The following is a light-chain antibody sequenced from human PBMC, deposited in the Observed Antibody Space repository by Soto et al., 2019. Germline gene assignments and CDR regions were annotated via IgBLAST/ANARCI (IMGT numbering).Light chain of an antibody. CDR3: LQNNRYPWT. CDR2: AAS. CDR1: QDISDF. J-gene: IGKJ1*01. Sequence: DIQMTQSPSAMSASVGGRVTITCRASQDISDFLAWFQQKPGEVPKRLIYAASSLESGVPSRFSGSGSGTEFTLTISSLQPEDFATYYCLQNNRYPWTFGQGTKVEIK. V-gene: IGKV1-17*03.